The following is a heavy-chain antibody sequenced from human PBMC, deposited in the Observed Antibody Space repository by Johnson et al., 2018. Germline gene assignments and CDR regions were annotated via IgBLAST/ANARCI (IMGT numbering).Heavy chain of an antibody. V-gene: IGHV3-9*01. D-gene: IGHD5-18*01. J-gene: IGHJ6*02. CDR2: IGWDSNSI. Sequence: EVQLVESGGGLVQPGGSLRLSCAASGFTFGDHAMHWVRQAPGKGLEWVSGIGWDSNSIVYADSVKGRFTISRDNAKNSLFLQMNSRRTEETALYYCAKDMGKSVTLQLWLPAYYSYGMDVWGQGTTVIVSS. CDR1: GFTFGDHA. CDR3: AKDMGKSVTLQLWLPAYYSYGMDV.